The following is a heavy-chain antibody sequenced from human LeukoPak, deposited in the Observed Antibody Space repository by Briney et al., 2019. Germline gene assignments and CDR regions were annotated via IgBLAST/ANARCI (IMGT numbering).Heavy chain of an antibody. J-gene: IGHJ4*02. CDR3: AKDGGGIVVVAPTHFDY. D-gene: IGHD2-15*01. V-gene: IGHV3-30*02. CDR1: GFTFSSYG. CDR2: IRYDGSNK. Sequence: GGSLRLSCAASGFTFSSYGMHWVRQAPGKGLEWVAFIRYDGSNKYYADSVKGRFTISRDNSKNTLYLQMNSLRAEDTAVYYCAKDGGGIVVVAPTHFDYWGQGTLVTVSS.